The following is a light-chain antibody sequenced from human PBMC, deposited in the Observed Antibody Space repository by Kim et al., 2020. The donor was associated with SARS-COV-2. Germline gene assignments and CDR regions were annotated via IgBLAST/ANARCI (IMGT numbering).Light chain of an antibody. J-gene: IGKJ2*02. CDR3: QKYNSAPRT. Sequence: SASVGDRILVTCRASQDIKNYLAWYQQKPGKAPKLLIYAASTLQSGVPSRFSGSGSGTEFTLTISSLQTEDVATYYCQKYNSAPRTFGQGTKLEI. CDR2: AAS. CDR1: QDIKNY. V-gene: IGKV1-27*01.